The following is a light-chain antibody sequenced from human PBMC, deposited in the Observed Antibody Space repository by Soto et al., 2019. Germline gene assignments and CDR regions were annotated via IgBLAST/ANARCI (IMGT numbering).Light chain of an antibody. CDR1: QGISSY. J-gene: IGKJ4*01. V-gene: IGKV1-8*01. Sequence: AIRMTQSPSSFSASTGDRVTITCRASQGISSYLAWYQQKPGKAPKLLIYAASTLQSGVPSRFSGSGSGAEFTLTISTLQPEDFATYYCLQFNIYPLTFGGGTKVDIK. CDR3: LQFNIYPLT. CDR2: AAS.